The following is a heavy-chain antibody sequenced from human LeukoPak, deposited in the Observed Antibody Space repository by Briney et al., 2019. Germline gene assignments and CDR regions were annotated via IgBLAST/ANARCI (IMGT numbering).Heavy chain of an antibody. CDR3: ARGPRHPTYYYDYGMDV. J-gene: IGHJ6*02. Sequence: GRSLRLSCAASGFTFSSYGMHWVRQAPGKGLEWVAVISYDGSNKYYADSVKGRLTISRDNSKNTLYLQMNSLRVEDTAVFHCARGPRHPTYYYDYGMDVWGQGTTVTVSS. CDR1: GFTFSSYG. V-gene: IGHV3-30*03. CDR2: ISYDGSNK.